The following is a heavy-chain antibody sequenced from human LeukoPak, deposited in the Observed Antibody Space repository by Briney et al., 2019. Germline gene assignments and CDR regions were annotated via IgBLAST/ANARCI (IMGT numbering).Heavy chain of an antibody. CDR2: IISKGNIYAT. CDR1: GFTFSDFG. CDR3: TSFLDYYDSSGYYGIDY. J-gene: IGHJ4*02. Sequence: GGSLRLSCAASGFTFSDFGIHWVRQASGKGLEWVGRIISKGNIYATAYAASVKGRFTISRDDSKNTAYLQMNSLRTEDTAVYYCTSFLDYYDSSGYYGIDYWGQGTLVTVCS. V-gene: IGHV3-73*01. D-gene: IGHD3-22*01.